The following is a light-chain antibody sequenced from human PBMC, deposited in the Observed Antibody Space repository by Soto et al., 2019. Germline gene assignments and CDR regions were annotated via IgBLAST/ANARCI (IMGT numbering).Light chain of an antibody. CDR2: EVS. CDR3: SSYTSSNTVV. Sequence: QSVLTQPASVSGSPGQSITISCTGTSSDVSGYNYVSWYQQHPGKAPKLMIYEVSNRPSGVSNRFSGSKSGNTASLTISGLQAEDEANYYCSSYTSSNTVVXGGGTKVTVL. J-gene: IGLJ2*01. CDR1: SSDVSGYNY. V-gene: IGLV2-14*01.